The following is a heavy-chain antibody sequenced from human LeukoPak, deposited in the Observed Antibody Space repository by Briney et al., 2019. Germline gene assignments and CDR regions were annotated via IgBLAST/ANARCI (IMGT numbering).Heavy chain of an antibody. CDR2: INTDGSST. CDR3: TRELPREVPLDY. V-gene: IGHV3-74*01. CDR1: GFTFISYG. Sequence: QAGRSLRLSCAASGFTFISYGMQWVRQAPGKGPVWVSRINTDGSSTSYADSVKGRFTVSRDNAKNTLYLQVNSLRAEDTAVYFCTRELPREVPLDYWGQGTLVTVSS. J-gene: IGHJ4*01. D-gene: IGHD1-26*01.